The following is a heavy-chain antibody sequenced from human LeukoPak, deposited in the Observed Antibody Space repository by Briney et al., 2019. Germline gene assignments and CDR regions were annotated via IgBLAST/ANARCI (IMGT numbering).Heavy chain of an antibody. CDR3: ARYTTSHGFDV. Sequence: GGSLRLSCAASGFTFRSNGMHWVRQAPSRGLEWVTYIWYDGSDADYADPVKGRFTISRDNSKNTLYLQMNSLRAEDTAVYYCARYTTSHGFDVWGQGTLVTVSS. CDR2: IWYDGSDA. V-gene: IGHV3-33*08. J-gene: IGHJ4*02. CDR1: GFTFRSNG. D-gene: IGHD2/OR15-2a*01.